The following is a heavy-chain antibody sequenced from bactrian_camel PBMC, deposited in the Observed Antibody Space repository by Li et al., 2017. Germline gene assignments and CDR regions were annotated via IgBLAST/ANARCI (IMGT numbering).Heavy chain of an antibody. CDR2: IDGDGRR. CDR1: GYSYSTYC. CDR3: AAVRYGGSWYPLCRARSADLGY. Sequence: QLVESGGGSVQVGGSLNLSCVATSGYSYSTYCMGWFRQGPTAEREGVAIIDGDGRRGYGDSVKGRFTISQDNAKNTVFLQMNSLKPEDTAMYYCAAVRYGGSWYPLCRARSADLGYWGQGTQVTVS. D-gene: IGHD6*01. V-gene: IGHV3S9*01. J-gene: IGHJ6*01.